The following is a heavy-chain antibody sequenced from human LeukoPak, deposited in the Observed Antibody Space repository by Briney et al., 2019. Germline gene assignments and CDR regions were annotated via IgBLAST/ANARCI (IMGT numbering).Heavy chain of an antibody. J-gene: IGHJ4*02. D-gene: IGHD3-10*01. CDR2: ISSSSSFT. CDR3: ASDQQSWFSGSIDY. CDR1: GFTFSSYS. V-gene: IGHV3-21*01. Sequence: GGSLRLSCAASGFTFSSYSMNWVRQAPGKGLEWVSSISSSSSFTYYADSVKGRFTISRDNAKNSLYLQMSSLRAEDTAVYFCASDQQSWFSGSIDYWGQGTLVTVSS.